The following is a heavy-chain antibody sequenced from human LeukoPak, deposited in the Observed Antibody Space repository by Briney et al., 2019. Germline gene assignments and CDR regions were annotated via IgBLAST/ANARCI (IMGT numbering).Heavy chain of an antibody. J-gene: IGHJ4*02. Sequence: PSETLSLTCTVSGGSISSYYWSWIRQPPGKGLEWIGYIYYSGSTNYNPSLKSRVTISVDTSKNQFSLKLSSVTAADTAVYYCASTIRSRTIDYWGQGTLVTVSS. D-gene: IGHD1-7*01. V-gene: IGHV4-59*01. CDR2: IYYSGST. CDR1: GGSISSYY. CDR3: ASTIRSRTIDY.